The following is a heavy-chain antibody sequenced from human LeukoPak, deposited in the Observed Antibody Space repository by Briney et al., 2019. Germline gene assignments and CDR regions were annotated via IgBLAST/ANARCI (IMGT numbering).Heavy chain of an antibody. V-gene: IGHV1-3*01. D-gene: IGHD6-13*01. J-gene: IGHJ4*02. CDR2: INAGNGNT. CDR1: GYTFTSYA. Sequence: ASVKVPCKASGYTFTSYAMHWVRQAPGQRLEWMGWINAGNGNTKYSQKFQGRVTITRDTSASTAYMELSSLRSEDTAVYYCARAGGRSSSWKVWGQGTLVTVSS. CDR3: ARAGGRSSSWKV.